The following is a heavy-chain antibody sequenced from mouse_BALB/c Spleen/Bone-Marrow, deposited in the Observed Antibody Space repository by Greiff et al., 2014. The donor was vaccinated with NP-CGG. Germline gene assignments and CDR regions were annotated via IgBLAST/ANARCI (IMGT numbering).Heavy chain of an antibody. D-gene: IGHD2-4*01. J-gene: IGHJ2*01. Sequence: EVQLQQSGPELVKPGASMKISCRASGYSFTGHTMNWVKQSHGKNLEWIGLINPYNGGTSYNQKFKGKATLTVDKSSSTAYMELLSLTSEDSAVYYCARKPPIYYDFALDYRGQGTTLTVSS. CDR1: GYSFTGHT. CDR2: INPYNGGT. V-gene: IGHV1-26*01. CDR3: ARKPPIYYDFALDY.